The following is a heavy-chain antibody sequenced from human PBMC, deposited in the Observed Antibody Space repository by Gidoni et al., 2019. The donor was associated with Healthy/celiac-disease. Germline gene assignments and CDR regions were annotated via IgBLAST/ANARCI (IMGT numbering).Heavy chain of an antibody. CDR1: GGTFSSDA. CDR3: ARVEDGYNYAFDY. J-gene: IGHJ4*02. D-gene: IGHD5-12*01. V-gene: IGHV1-69*04. Sequence: QVQLVQSGAEVKKPGSSVKVSCKASGGTFSSDAISWVRQAPGQGLEWMGRIIPILGIANYAQKFQGRVTITADKSTSTAYMELSSLRSEDTAVYYCARVEDGYNYAFDYWGQGTLVTVSS. CDR2: IIPILGIA.